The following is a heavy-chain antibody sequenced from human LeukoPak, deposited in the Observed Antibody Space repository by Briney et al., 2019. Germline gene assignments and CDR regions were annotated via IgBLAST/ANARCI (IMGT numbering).Heavy chain of an antibody. CDR1: GFTFSSYS. CDR2: IISSSSII. D-gene: IGHD3-10*01. J-gene: IGHJ6*02. Sequence: GGSLRLSCAASGFTFSSYSMNWVRQAPGTGLEWVSHIISSSSIIYYADSVKGRFTISRDNAKNSLYLQMNSLRAEDTAVYYCARKVELLWFGELSYGMDVWGQGTTVTVSS. CDR3: ARKVELLWFGELSYGMDV. V-gene: IGHV3-48*01.